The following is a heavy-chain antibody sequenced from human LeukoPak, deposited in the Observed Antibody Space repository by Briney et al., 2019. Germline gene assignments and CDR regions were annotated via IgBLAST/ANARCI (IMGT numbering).Heavy chain of an antibody. CDR1: GNSISSGYY. V-gene: IGHV4-38-2*01. CDR3: ARMTEYSSSADAFDI. CDR2: IYHSGST. J-gene: IGHJ3*02. D-gene: IGHD6-6*01. Sequence: SETLSLTCAVSGNSISSGYYWGWIRQPPGKGLEWIGSIYHSGSTYYNPSLKSRVTISVDTSKNQSSLKLSSVTAADTAVYYCARMTEYSSSADAFDIWGQGTMVTVSS.